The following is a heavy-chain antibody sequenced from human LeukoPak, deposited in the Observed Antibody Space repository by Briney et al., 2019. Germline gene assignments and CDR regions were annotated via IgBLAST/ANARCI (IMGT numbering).Heavy chain of an antibody. J-gene: IGHJ4*02. CDR1: GFSFSTNW. CDR2: IKQDGSEK. CDR3: ARDYD. D-gene: IGHD3-16*01. V-gene: IGHV3-7*04. Sequence: GGSLRLSCAASGFSFSTNWISWVRQAPGKGLEWVANIKQDGSEKFYVDSVKGRFTISRDNAKNPVYLQMNSLRAEDTAVYYCARDYDWGQGTLVTVSS.